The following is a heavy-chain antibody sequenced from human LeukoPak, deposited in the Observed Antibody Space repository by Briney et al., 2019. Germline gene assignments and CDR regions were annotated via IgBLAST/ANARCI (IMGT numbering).Heavy chain of an antibody. V-gene: IGHV4-34*01. Sequence: PSEALSLTCAVYGGSFSGYYWSWIRQPPGKGLEWIGEINHSGSTNYNPSLKSRVTISVDTSKNQFSLKLSSVTAADTAVYYCGRGPHNRNYYGSGSYGRWGQGTLVTVSS. CDR2: INHSGST. J-gene: IGHJ4*02. D-gene: IGHD3-10*01. CDR1: GGSFSGYY. CDR3: GRGPHNRNYYGSGSYGR.